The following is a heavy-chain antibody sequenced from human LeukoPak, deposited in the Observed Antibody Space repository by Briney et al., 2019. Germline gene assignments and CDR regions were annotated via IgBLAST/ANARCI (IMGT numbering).Heavy chain of an antibody. D-gene: IGHD3-16*02. Sequence: GGSLRLSCAASGFTFTSYAMSWVRQAPGKGLEWVSAISGSSGSTYYADSVKGRFTISRDNSKNSLYLQMNSLRAEDTAVYYCARNHVIYYYGMDVWGQGTTVTVSS. V-gene: IGHV3-23*01. CDR2: ISGSSGST. CDR1: GFTFTSYA. J-gene: IGHJ6*02. CDR3: ARNHVIYYYGMDV.